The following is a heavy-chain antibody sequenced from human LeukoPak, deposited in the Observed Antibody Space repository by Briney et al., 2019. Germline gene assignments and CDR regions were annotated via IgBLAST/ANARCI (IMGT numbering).Heavy chain of an antibody. V-gene: IGHV3-53*01. J-gene: IGHJ4*02. Sequence: GGSLRLSCAASGFTVSSNYMSWVRQAPGKGLEWVSVIYSGGSTYYADSVKGRFTISRDNAKNSLYLQMNSLRAEDTAVYYCARERQTYYDILTGYVDYWGQGTLVTVSS. CDR2: IYSGGST. D-gene: IGHD3-9*01. CDR1: GFTVSSNY. CDR3: ARERQTYYDILTGYVDY.